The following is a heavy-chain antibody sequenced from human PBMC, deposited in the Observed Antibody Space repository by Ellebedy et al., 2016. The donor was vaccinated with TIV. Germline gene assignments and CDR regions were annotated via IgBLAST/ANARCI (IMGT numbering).Heavy chain of an antibody. CDR2: IKQDGSET. D-gene: IGHD3-9*01. CDR3: ARGQSFDFLTGFYANY. J-gene: IGHJ4*02. CDR1: GFTFSNYW. V-gene: IGHV3-7*01. Sequence: GGSLRLSXAASGFTFSNYWMSWVRQAPGKGLEWVANIKQDGSETYYVDSVKGRFTISRGNAKNSLYLQMNSLRAEDTAVYYCARGQSFDFLTGFYANYWGQGTLVTVSS.